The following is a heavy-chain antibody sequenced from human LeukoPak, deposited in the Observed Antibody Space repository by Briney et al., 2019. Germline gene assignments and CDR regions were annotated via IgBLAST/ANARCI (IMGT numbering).Heavy chain of an antibody. J-gene: IGHJ4*02. CDR2: IIPILGIA. CDR3: ARDQGLLWFGE. V-gene: IGHV1-69*04. Sequence: GRIIPILGIANYAQKFQGRVTITADKSTSTAYMELSSLRSEDTAVYYCARDQGLLWFGEWGQGTLVTVSS. D-gene: IGHD3-10*01.